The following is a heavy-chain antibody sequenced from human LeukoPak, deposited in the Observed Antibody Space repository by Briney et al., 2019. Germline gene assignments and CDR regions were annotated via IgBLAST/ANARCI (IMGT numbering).Heavy chain of an antibody. J-gene: IGHJ4*02. CDR1: GGSMNSYY. V-gene: IGHV4-59*08. CDR2: IYYSGST. CDR3: ARHVWLQPFDY. D-gene: IGHD3-9*01. Sequence: PSETLSLTCSVSGGSMNSYYWSWIRQSPRKGPEWIGYIYYSGSTNYNPSLKSRVTISVDTSKNQFSLKLSSVTAADTAVYYCARHVWLQPFDYWGQGTLVTVSS.